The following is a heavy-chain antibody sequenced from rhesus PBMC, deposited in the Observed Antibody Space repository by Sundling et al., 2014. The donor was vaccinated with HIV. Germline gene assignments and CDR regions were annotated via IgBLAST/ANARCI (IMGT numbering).Heavy chain of an antibody. V-gene: IGHV3S42*01. CDR3: AKGPLESYCSGGVCYDGNFDY. D-gene: IGHD2-8*01. CDR2: ISSGGGST. CDR1: GFTFSSYG. Sequence: EVQLVESGGDLVQPGGSLRLSCAASGFTFSSYGMYWVRQAPGKGLEWISTISSGGGSTYYADSVKGRFTISRDNSKNTLSLQMNSLRAEDTAVYYCAKGPLESYCSGGVCYDGNFDYWGRGSPGHRLV. J-gene: IGHJ4*01.